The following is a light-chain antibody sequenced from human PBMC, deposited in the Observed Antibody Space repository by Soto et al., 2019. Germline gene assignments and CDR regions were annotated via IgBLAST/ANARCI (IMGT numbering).Light chain of an antibody. CDR2: DAS. Sequence: EIVLTQSPATLSLSPGERATLSCRASQSVNSYLAWYQQKPGQAPRLLIYDASNRATGIPARFSGSGSGTDFSLTISSLEPEDLAVYYCQQRRNWPLTFGGGTKVEI. CDR1: QSVNSY. J-gene: IGKJ4*01. V-gene: IGKV3-11*01. CDR3: QQRRNWPLT.